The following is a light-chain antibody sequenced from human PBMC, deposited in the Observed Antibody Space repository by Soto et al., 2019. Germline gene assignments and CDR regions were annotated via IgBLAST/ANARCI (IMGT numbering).Light chain of an antibody. V-gene: IGLV2-14*01. CDR1: SSDVGGYNY. Sequence: QSALTQPASVSGSPGQSITISCTGTSSDVGGYNYVSWSQQHPGKAPQLMIYEVSNRPSGVSNRFSGSKSGNTASLTISGLQAEDEADYYCSSYTSTSPYVFGNGHKVIV. CDR3: SSYTSTSPYV. CDR2: EVS. J-gene: IGLJ1*01.